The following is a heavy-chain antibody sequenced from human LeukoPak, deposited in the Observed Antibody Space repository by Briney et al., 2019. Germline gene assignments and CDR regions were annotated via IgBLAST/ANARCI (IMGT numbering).Heavy chain of an antibody. CDR1: GITFSSYW. Sequence: GGSLRLSCPGSGITFSSYWMHWVRQAPGKGLVWVSRINSDGRSTNYADSVKGRFTISRDNAKNTLYLQMNSLRAEDTAVYYCARSAYPGNSVIEDWGRGTLVTVSS. CDR2: INSDGRST. V-gene: IGHV3-74*01. D-gene: IGHD4-23*01. CDR3: ARSAYPGNSVIED. J-gene: IGHJ4*02.